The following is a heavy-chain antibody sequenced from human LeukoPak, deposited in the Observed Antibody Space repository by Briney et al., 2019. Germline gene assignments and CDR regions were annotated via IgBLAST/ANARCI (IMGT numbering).Heavy chain of an antibody. Sequence: SETLSLTCAVYGGSFSGYYWSWIRQPPGKGLEWIGEINHSGSTNYNPSLKSRVTISVDTSKNQFSLKLSSVTAADTAVYYCARGAGSRYYYDSSGYYPYDVWGKGTTVTVPS. CDR2: INHSGST. V-gene: IGHV4-34*01. CDR1: GGSFSGYY. J-gene: IGHJ6*04. D-gene: IGHD3-22*01. CDR3: ARGAGSRYYYDSSGYYPYDV.